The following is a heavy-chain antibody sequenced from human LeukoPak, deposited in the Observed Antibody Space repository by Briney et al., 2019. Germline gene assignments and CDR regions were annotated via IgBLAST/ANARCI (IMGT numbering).Heavy chain of an antibody. CDR3: AIAALRYCSSSSCYKGFLDY. V-gene: IGHV1-46*01. D-gene: IGHD2-2*01. CDR2: INPSGDST. J-gene: IGHJ4*02. Sequence: RASVKGSCKASGDTFTSYYIHWVRQAPGQGLEWMGIINPSGDSTSYAQKFQGRVTMTRDTSTSTVYMELSSLRSEDTAVYYCAIAALRYCSSSSCYKGFLDYWGQGTLVTVSS. CDR1: GDTFTSYY.